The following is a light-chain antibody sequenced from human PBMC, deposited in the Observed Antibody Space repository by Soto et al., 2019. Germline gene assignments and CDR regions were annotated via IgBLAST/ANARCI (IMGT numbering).Light chain of an antibody. CDR1: SSNIGAGFD. V-gene: IGLV1-40*01. CDR2: GNR. J-gene: IGLJ2*01. CDR3: QSYDNSVI. Sequence: QSVLTQPPSVSGAPGQRVTTSCTGSSSNIGAGFDVHWYQQLPGTAPKLLIYGNRNRPSGIPDRFSGSKSGTSASLAITGLQAEDEADYYCQSYDNSVIFGGGTKLTVL.